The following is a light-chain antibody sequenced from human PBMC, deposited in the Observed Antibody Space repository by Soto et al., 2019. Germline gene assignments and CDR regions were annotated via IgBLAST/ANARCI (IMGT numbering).Light chain of an antibody. Sequence: DLQITQSLSSLSASVRDRVTITCRASQSISSYLNWYQQKPGKAPKLLIYAASSLQSGVPSRFSGSGSVTYFTLTISSLQPEDFALHYCHHTDSTPSITFGRGTRLEIK. V-gene: IGKV1-39*01. CDR1: QSISSY. CDR2: AAS. J-gene: IGKJ5*01. CDR3: HHTDSTPSIT.